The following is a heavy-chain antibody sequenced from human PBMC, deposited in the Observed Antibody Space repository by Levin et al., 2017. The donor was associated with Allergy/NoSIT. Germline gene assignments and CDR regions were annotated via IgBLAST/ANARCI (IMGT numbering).Heavy chain of an antibody. Sequence: GGSLRLSCAASGFTFSSYGIHWVRQAPGKGLEWVAFISHDGNNQYYADSVKGRFTISRDNPKNTLYLQMDSLTSDDTAMYYCGKGGHSSGWPRNWLDPWGQGTQVTVSS. D-gene: IGHD6-19*01. CDR1: GFTFSSYG. CDR2: ISHDGNNQ. CDR3: GKGGHSSGWPRNWLDP. J-gene: IGHJ5*02. V-gene: IGHV3-30*18.